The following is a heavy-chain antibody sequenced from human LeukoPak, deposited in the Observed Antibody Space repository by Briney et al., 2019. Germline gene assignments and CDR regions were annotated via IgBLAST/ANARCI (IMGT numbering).Heavy chain of an antibody. J-gene: IGHJ4*02. V-gene: IGHV3-30*18. D-gene: IGHD3-22*01. CDR3: AKVGPSYYYDSSSYYFDY. CDR2: RSYDGSEE. CDR1: GFTFSSSG. Sequence: GGSLRLSCAASGFTFSSSGMHWVRQAPGKGLEWLTIRSYDGSEEYYADSVKGRFTISRDNSKNTLYLQMNSLRAEDTAVYYCAKVGPSYYYDSSSYYFDYWGQGTLVTVSS.